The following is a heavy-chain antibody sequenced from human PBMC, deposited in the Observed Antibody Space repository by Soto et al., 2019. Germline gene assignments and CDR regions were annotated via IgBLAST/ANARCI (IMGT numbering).Heavy chain of an antibody. J-gene: IGHJ3*02. V-gene: IGHV1-2*04. Sequence: VASVKVSCKASGYTFTGYYMHWVRQAPGQGLEWMGWINPNSGGTNYAQKFQGWVTMTRDTSISTAYMELSRLRSDDTAVYYCARALVPDAFDIWGQGTMVTVSS. CDR2: INPNSGGT. CDR3: ARALVPDAFDI. D-gene: IGHD6-13*01. CDR1: GYTFTGYY.